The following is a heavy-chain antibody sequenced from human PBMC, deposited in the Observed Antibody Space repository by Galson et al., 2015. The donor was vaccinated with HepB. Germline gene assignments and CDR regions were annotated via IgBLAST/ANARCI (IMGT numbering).Heavy chain of an antibody. CDR2: ISSSGGNI. CDR3: ARGSFGDIDY. V-gene: IGHV3-21*01. D-gene: IGHD4-17*01. CDR1: GFLFSSYT. Sequence: SLRLSCAASGFLFSSYTMNWVRQAPGKGLEWISSISSSGGNIFYADSLEGRFTIPRDNDQKSLFLQMNSLRAEDTSVYYCARGSFGDIDYWGQGTLVTVSS. J-gene: IGHJ4*02.